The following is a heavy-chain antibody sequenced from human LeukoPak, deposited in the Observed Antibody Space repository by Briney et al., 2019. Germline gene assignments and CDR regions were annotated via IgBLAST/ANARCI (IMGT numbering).Heavy chain of an antibody. J-gene: IGHJ4*02. D-gene: IGHD6-13*01. CDR1: GGSISSSSYY. V-gene: IGHV4-39*07. CDR2: IYYSGNT. Sequence: PSETLSLTCTVSGGSISSSSYYWGWLRQPPGKGLEWIGSIYYSGNTYYNPSLKSRVTISVDTSKNQFSLKLSSVTAADTAVYYCARDWISSSWYYFDYWGQGTLVTVSS. CDR3: ARDWISSSWYYFDY.